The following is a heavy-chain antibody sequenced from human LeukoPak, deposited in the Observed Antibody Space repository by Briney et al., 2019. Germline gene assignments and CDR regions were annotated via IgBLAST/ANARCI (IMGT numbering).Heavy chain of an antibody. CDR3: AKGKVVPATIYDY. CDR1: GFTFSSYA. D-gene: IGHD2-2*02. V-gene: IGHV3-23*01. CDR2: FSGGGGSP. J-gene: IGHJ4*02. Sequence: GGSLRLSCAASGFTFSSYAMSWVRQAPGKGLEWVSGFSGGGGSPDYADSVKGRFTISRDNSKNTLRLQMNSLRAEDTAIYYCAKGKVVPATIYDYWGQGTLVTVSS.